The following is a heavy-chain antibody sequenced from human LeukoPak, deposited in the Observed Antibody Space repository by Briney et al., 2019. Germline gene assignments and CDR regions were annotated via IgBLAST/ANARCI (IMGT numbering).Heavy chain of an antibody. CDR1: GGSFSGYY. D-gene: IGHD2-2*01. CDR2: INHSGST. V-gene: IGHV4-34*01. Sequence: SETLSLTCAVYGGSFSGYYRSWIRQPPGKGLEWIGEINHSGSTNYNPSLKSRVTISVDTSKNQFSLKLSSVTAADTAVYYCARDGPRRAGHPYCSSTSCYHAFDIWGQGTMVTVSS. CDR3: ARDGPRRAGHPYCSSTSCYHAFDI. J-gene: IGHJ3*02.